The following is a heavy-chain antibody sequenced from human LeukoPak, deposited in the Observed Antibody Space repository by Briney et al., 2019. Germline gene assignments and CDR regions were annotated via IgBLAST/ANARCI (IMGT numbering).Heavy chain of an antibody. CDR3: ARRPYYYGSGSPHDY. V-gene: IGHV4-34*01. CDR1: GGSFGGYY. Sequence: SETLSLTCAVYGGSFGGYYWSWIRQPPGKGLEWIGEINHSGSTNYNPSLKSRVTISVDTSKNQFSLKLSSVTAADTAVYYCARRPYYYGSGSPHDYWGQGTLVTVSS. CDR2: INHSGST. D-gene: IGHD3-10*01. J-gene: IGHJ4*02.